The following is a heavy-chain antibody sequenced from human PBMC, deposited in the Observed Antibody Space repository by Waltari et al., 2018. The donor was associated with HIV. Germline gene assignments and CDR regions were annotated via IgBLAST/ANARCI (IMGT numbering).Heavy chain of an antibody. CDR2: IRSKTSGETR. D-gene: IGHD3-3*01. V-gene: IGHV3-49*04. CDR1: GFPFGAYA. CDR3: VRDLAWRAFDV. J-gene: IGHJ3*01. Sequence: QLVESGGALIQPGRSRGLSCTASGFPFGAYAMNWVRQAPGKGLEWVGFIRSKTSGETREYAASVKGRFSISRDDSKGMVYLQMNSLRADDTALYYCVRDLAWRAFDVWGQGTMVTVSS.